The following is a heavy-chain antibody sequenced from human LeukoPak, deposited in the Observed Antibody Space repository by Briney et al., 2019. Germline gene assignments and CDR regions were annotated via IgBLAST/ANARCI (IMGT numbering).Heavy chain of an antibody. CDR1: GGSISSYY. CDR3: ARGRVLLWFGELLSYYYMDV. D-gene: IGHD3-10*01. V-gene: IGHV4-4*07. J-gene: IGHJ6*03. Sequence: SETLSLTCTVSGGSISSYYWSWIRQPAGKGLEWIGRIYTSGSTNYNPSLKSRVTISVDTSKNQFSLKLSSVTAADTAVYYCARGRVLLWFGELLSYYYMDVWGKGTTVTISS. CDR2: IYTSGST.